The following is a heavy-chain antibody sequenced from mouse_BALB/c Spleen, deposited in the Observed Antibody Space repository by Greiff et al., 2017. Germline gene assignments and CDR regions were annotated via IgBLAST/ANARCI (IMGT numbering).Heavy chain of an antibody. D-gene: IGHD1-1*01. CDR1: GYTFTDYA. CDR3: ARSHYGRAMDY. CDR2: ISTYYGDA. J-gene: IGHJ4*01. V-gene: IGHV1S137*01. Sequence: VQLQQSGAELVRPGVSVKISCKGSGYTFTDYAMHWVKQSHAKSLEWIGVISTYYGDASYNQKFKGKATMTVDKSSSTAYMELARLTSEDSAIYYCARSHYGRAMDYWGQGTSVTVSS.